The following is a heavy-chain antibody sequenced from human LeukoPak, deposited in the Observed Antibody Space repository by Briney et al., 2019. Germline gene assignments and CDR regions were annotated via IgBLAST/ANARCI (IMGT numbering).Heavy chain of an antibody. Sequence: VQPGGSLRLSCAASGFTVSSNYMSWVRPAPGKGLEWVSVFYSGGSTYYAHSVKGRFTISRDNSKNTLYLQMNSLRAEDTAVYYCAKDRCSGGSCYVFDYWGQGTLVTVSS. CDR3: AKDRCSGGSCYVFDY. D-gene: IGHD2-15*01. CDR1: GFTVSSNY. V-gene: IGHV3-66*02. CDR2: FYSGGST. J-gene: IGHJ4*02.